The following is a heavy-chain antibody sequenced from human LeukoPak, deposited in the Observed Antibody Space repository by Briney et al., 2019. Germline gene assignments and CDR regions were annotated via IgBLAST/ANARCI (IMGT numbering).Heavy chain of an antibody. J-gene: IGHJ4*02. CDR1: GYTFTGYY. Sequence: VASVKVSCKASGYTFTGYYMHWVRQAPGQGLEWMGWINPNSGGTNYAQKFQGRVTMTRDTSISTAYMELSRLRSDDTAVYYCAREVSEGYCSGGICIYFDYRGQGTLVTVSS. CDR3: AREVSEGYCSGGICIYFDY. CDR2: INPNSGGT. D-gene: IGHD2-15*01. V-gene: IGHV1-2*02.